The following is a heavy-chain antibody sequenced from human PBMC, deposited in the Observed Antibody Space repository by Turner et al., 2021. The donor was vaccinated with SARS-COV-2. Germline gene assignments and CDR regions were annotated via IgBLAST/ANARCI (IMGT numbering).Heavy chain of an antibody. J-gene: IGHJ4*02. CDR3: ARTYYDFWSGYYGTPGYFDY. CDR2: IYYSWST. V-gene: IGHV4-39*01. CDR1: GGSISSSTYY. D-gene: IGHD3-3*01. Sequence: LQLQAPAPGLLPPSDTPSPTCTVSGGSISSSTYYWGWIRQPPGKGLEWIGSIYYSWSTYYNPSLKSRVTISVDTSKIKFSLELSAVTAADTAVYYCARTYYDFWSGYYGTPGYFDYWGQGTLVTVSS.